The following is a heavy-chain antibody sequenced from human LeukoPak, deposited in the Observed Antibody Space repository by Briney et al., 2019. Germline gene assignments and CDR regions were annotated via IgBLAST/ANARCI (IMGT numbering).Heavy chain of an antibody. CDR2: IYPGDSDT. V-gene: IGHV5-51*01. CDR1: GYSFTSYW. J-gene: IGHJ5*02. Sequence: GESLKISCKGSGYSFTSYWIGWVRQMPGRGLEWMGIIYPGDSDTRYSPSFQGQVTISADKSISTAYGQWSSLKASDTAMYYCARRVVVAGTNWFDPWGQGTLVTVSS. D-gene: IGHD6-19*01. CDR3: ARRVVVAGTNWFDP.